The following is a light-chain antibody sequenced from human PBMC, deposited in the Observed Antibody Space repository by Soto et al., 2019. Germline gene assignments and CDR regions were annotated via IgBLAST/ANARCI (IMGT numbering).Light chain of an antibody. Sequence: QSALTQPPSASGSPGQSVTISCTGTSSDVGAYNYVSWYQQHPGKAPKLMIYDVSKRPSGVPYRFSGSKSGNTASLTVSGLQAEDEADYYCSSYAGSKNPYLFGTGTKVTVL. V-gene: IGLV2-8*01. CDR1: SSDVGAYNY. J-gene: IGLJ1*01. CDR3: SSYAGSKNPYL. CDR2: DVS.